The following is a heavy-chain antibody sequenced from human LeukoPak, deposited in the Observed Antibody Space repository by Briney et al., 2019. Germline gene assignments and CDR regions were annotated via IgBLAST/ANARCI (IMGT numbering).Heavy chain of an antibody. Sequence: ASVKVSCKASGYTFTSYGISWVRQAPGRGLEWMRWISAYNGITNYAQKPLGRVTMTTHTSTSTAYMELRSLRSDDTAVYYCARVYYDSSGYYLPFDYWGQGTLVTVSS. CDR1: GYTFTSYG. V-gene: IGHV1-18*01. J-gene: IGHJ4*02. D-gene: IGHD3-22*01. CDR3: ARVYYDSSGYYLPFDY. CDR2: ISAYNGIT.